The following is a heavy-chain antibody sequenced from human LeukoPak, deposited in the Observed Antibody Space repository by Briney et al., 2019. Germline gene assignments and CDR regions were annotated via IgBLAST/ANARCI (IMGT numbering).Heavy chain of an antibody. V-gene: IGHV3-30*18. CDR3: AKGSSTSCYSHFDY. D-gene: IGHD2-2*01. J-gene: IGHJ4*02. CDR1: GFTFSSYG. CDR2: ISYDGSNK. Sequence: PGGSLRLSCAASGFTFSSYGMHWVRQAPGKGLEWVAVISYDGSNKYYADSVKGRFTISRDNSKNTLYLQMNSLRAEDTAIYYCAKGSSTSCYSHFDYWGQGNLVTVSS.